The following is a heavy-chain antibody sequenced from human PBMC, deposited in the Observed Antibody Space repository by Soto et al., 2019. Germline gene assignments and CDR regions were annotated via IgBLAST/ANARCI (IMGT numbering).Heavy chain of an antibody. J-gene: IGHJ4*02. CDR3: ASPDSGYDGEPFDY. V-gene: IGHV1-3*01. CDR2: INAGNGNT. CDR1: GYTFTSYA. D-gene: IGHD5-12*01. Sequence: QVQLVQSGAEVKKPGASVKVSCKASGYTFTSYAMHWVRQAPGQRLEWMGWINAGNGNTKYSQKFQGRVTITRDTSASTAYIELSSLRSEDTAVYYCASPDSGYDGEPFDYWGQGTLVTVSS.